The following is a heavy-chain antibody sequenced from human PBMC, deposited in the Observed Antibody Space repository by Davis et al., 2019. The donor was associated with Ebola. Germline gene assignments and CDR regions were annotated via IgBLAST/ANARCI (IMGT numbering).Heavy chain of an antibody. J-gene: IGHJ6*02. Sequence: GESLKISCAASGFTFSSYWMSWVRQAPGKGLEWVANIKQDGSEKYYVDSVKGRFTISRDNAKNSLYLQMNSLRAEDTAAYYCARMTLDSSGYYPTLYYYYYGMDVWGQGTTVTVSS. CDR2: IKQDGSEK. CDR3: ARMTLDSSGYYPTLYYYYYGMDV. CDR1: GFTFSSYW. V-gene: IGHV3-7*03. D-gene: IGHD3-22*01.